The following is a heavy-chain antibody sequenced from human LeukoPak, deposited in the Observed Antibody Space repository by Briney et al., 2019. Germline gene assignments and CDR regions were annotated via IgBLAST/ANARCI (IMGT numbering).Heavy chain of an antibody. CDR3: ARDSSSSWYNQLDAFDI. CDR2: RKQDGSEK. V-gene: IGHV3-7*01. D-gene: IGHD6-13*01. Sequence: PGGSLRLSCAASGFSFSSYWMSWVRQAPGKGLEWVANRKQDGSEKYYVDSLKGRFTISRDNAKNSPYLQMNSLRAEDTAVYYCARDSSSSWYNQLDAFDIWGQGTMVTVSS. CDR1: GFSFSSYW. J-gene: IGHJ3*02.